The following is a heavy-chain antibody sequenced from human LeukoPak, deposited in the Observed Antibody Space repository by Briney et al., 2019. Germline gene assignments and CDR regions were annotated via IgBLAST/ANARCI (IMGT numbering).Heavy chain of an antibody. V-gene: IGHV3-33*08. D-gene: IGHD3-10*01. CDR2: IWYDGSNK. J-gene: IGHJ4*02. CDR1: GFTFSSYA. CDR3: ARDKRSGLTGAIDY. Sequence: GRSLRLSCAASGFTFSSYAMHWVRQAPGKGLEWVAVIWYDGSNKYYADSVKGRFTISRDNSKNTLYLQMNSLRAEDTAVYYCARDKRSGLTGAIDYWGQGTLVTVSS.